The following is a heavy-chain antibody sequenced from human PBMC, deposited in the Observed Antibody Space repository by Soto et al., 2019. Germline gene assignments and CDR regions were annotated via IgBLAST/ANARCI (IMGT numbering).Heavy chain of an antibody. CDR1: GFTFSNYY. CDR2: ITTSDSTT. J-gene: IGHJ6*02. CDR3: ARWPGSDYYYYGVDV. D-gene: IGHD1-1*01. V-gene: IGHV3-11*01. Sequence: QMELVESGGGLVKPGGSLRLSCAASGFTFSNYYMSWIRQAPGKGLEWVSYITTSDSTTYYADSVKGRFTISRDNAKNSLLPQQNSLRGAETAVYFWARWPGSDYYYYGVDVWGQGSTVTGSS.